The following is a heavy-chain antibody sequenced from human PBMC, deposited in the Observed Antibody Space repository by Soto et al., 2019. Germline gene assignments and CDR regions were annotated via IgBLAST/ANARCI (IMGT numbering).Heavy chain of an antibody. Sequence: ASVKVSCKASGYTFTSYGISWVRQAPGQGLEWMGWISAYNGNTNYAQKLQGRVTMTTDTSTSTAYMELSSLRSEDTAVYYCARSGFCTSTSCPPRFDPWGQGTLVTVSS. CDR3: ARSGFCTSTSCPPRFDP. CDR1: GYTFTSYG. J-gene: IGHJ5*02. V-gene: IGHV1-18*01. D-gene: IGHD2-2*01. CDR2: ISAYNGNT.